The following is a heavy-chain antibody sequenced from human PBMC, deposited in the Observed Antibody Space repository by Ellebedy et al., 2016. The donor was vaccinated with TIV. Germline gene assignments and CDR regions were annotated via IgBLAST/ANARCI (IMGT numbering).Heavy chain of an antibody. Sequence: AASVKVSCKASGYTFTNFDIFWVRQAPGQGLEWMGRVTRDSGDTDYAQKFQGRVTLTRDTSIQTAYLELNNLRYGDTAIYYCARGIAAAGLSWGQGTLVTVSS. CDR3: ARGIAAAGLS. V-gene: IGHV1-8*02. J-gene: IGHJ3*01. CDR2: VTRDSGDT. D-gene: IGHD6-13*01. CDR1: GYTFTNFD.